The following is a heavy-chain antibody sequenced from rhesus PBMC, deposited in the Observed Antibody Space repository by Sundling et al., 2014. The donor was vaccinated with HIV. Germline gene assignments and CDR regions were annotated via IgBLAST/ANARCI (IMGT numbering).Heavy chain of an antibody. CDR2: IYWDDDK. CDR3: VRRHVAFDY. J-gene: IGHJ4*01. D-gene: IGHD4-29*01. CDR1: GFSLSTSGMG. Sequence: QVTLKESGPALVKPTQTLTLTCTFSGFSLSTSGMGVGWIRQPSRKTLEWLAYIYWDDDKRYSTSLKSRLTISKDTSKNQVVLTMTNMDPLDTATYYCVRRHVAFDYWDQGVLVTVSS. V-gene: IGHV2-174*02.